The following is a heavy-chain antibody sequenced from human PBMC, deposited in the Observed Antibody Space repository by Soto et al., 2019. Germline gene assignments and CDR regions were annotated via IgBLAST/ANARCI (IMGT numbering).Heavy chain of an antibody. V-gene: IGHV1-46*01. CDR1: GYTFTSYC. D-gene: IGHD5-12*01. Sequence: QVQLVQSGAEVKKPGASVKVSCKASGYTFTSYCMHWVRQAPGLGLERLGIINPGGGSTSYAQKFQGRVTLTRDTSTSTVYLELSSLRSEDTAVYYCARVRRRVGYSGYEHYYYDFGMDVWGRGTTVTVSS. CDR2: INPGGGST. CDR3: ARVRRRVGYSGYEHYYYDFGMDV. J-gene: IGHJ6*02.